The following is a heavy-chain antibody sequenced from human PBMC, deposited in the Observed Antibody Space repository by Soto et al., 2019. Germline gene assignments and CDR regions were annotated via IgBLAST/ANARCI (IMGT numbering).Heavy chain of an antibody. D-gene: IGHD4-17*01. V-gene: IGHV4-31*11. CDR1: GDSINNDNYH. J-gene: IGHJ4*02. Sequence: TSETLSLTCAVSGDSINNDNYHWSWIRQLPGKGLEWIGYIFYSGSTYYNPSLKSRLSISVDTSQNQFSLNLSSVTAADTAVYYCARGPTATTDDWGQGMLVTVSS. CDR2: IFYSGST. CDR3: ARGPTATTDD.